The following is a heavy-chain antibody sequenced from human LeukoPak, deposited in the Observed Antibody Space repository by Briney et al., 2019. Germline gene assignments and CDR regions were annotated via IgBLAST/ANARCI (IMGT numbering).Heavy chain of an antibody. D-gene: IGHD3-22*01. CDR1: GGSISSYY. Sequence: SETLSLTCTVSGGSISSYYWSWIRQPAGEGLEWIGHIYSTGSTNYNPSLKSRVTLSVDRSKNQFSLRLNSVTAADTAVYYCARDSSGPTFDYWGQGTLVTVSS. CDR2: IYSTGST. V-gene: IGHV4-4*07. CDR3: ARDSSGPTFDY. J-gene: IGHJ4*02.